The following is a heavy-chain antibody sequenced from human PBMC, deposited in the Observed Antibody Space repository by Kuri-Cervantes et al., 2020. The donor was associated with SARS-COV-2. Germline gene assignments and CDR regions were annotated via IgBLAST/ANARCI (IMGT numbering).Heavy chain of an antibody. CDR2: ISSSSSYT. CDR3: ARGQGIAALFDYYYYGMDV. CDR1: GFTFSDYY. J-gene: IGHJ6*02. Sequence: GGSLRLSCAASGFTFSDYYMSWIRQAPGKGLEWVSYISSSSSYTNYADSVKGRFTISRDNAKNSLYLQMNSLRAEDTAVYYCARGQGIAALFDYYYYGMDVWGQGTTVTVSS. V-gene: IGHV3-11*03. D-gene: IGHD6-13*01.